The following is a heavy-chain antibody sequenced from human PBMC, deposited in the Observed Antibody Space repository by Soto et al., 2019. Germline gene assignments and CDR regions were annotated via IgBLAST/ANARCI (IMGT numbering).Heavy chain of an antibody. J-gene: IGHJ6*02. CDR1: VDSISIYY. CDR3: ARDHITMVRRVIEYHGMDV. CDR2: IYYTGST. D-gene: IGHD3-10*01. V-gene: IGHV4-59*01. Sequence: PSETLSISCTFSVDSISIYYWSWIRQPPGKGLEWIGYIYYTGSTHYSPSLKSRVTISVDTSKKQFSLRLKSVTAADTAVYYCARDHITMVRRVIEYHGMDVWGQGITVTVSS.